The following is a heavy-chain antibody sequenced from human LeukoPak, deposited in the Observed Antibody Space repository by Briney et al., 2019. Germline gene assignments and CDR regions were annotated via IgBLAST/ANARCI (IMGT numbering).Heavy chain of an antibody. CDR1: GGSFSGYY. CDR2: INHSGST. V-gene: IGHV4-34*01. J-gene: IGHJ4*02. D-gene: IGHD6-19*01. CDR3: ARRRRSIAVAGTGGYFDY. Sequence: SETLSLTCAVYGGSFSGYYWSWIRQPPGKGLEWIRGINHSGSTNYNPSLKSRVTISVDTSKNQFSLKLSSVTAADTAVYYCARRRRSIAVAGTGGYFDYWGQGTLVTVSS.